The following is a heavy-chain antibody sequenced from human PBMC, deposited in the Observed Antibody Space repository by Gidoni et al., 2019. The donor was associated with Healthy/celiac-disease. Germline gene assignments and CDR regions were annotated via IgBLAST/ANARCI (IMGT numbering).Heavy chain of an antibody. CDR1: GFTFSSYA. CDR3: AKTSVLLWFGELLFSWFDP. Sequence: EVQLLESGGGLVQPGGSLRLSCAASGFTFSSYAMSWVRQAPGKGLEWVSAISGSGGSTYYADSVKGRFTISRDNSKNTLYLQMNSLRAEDTAVYYCAKTSVLLWFGELLFSWFDPWGQGTLVTVSS. CDR2: ISGSGGST. D-gene: IGHD3-10*01. V-gene: IGHV3-23*01. J-gene: IGHJ5*02.